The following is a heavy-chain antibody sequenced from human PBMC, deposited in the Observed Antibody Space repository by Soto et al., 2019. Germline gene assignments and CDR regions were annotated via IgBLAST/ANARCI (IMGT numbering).Heavy chain of an antibody. CDR2: IIPIFGTA. CDR3: ARVHVYYDSSGYYPS. J-gene: IGHJ1*01. V-gene: IGHV1-69*13. Sequence: GASVKVSCKASGVTFSSYAISWVRQAPGQGLEWMGGIIPIFGTANYAQKFQGRVTITADESTSTAYMELSSLRSEDTAVYYCARVHVYYDSSGYYPSWGQGTLVTVSS. D-gene: IGHD3-22*01. CDR1: GVTFSSYA.